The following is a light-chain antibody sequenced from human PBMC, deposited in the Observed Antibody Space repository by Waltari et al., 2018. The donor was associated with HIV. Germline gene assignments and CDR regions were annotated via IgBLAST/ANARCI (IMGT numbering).Light chain of an antibody. CDR1: HDILNF. V-gene: IGKV1-33*01. J-gene: IGKJ4*01. Sequence: DIQMTQSPSSLSASVGDRVTITCQASHDILNFLNWYQQKPGKAPKLLIYDGFHLEAGVPSRFSGSGAATHFALTISSLQPEDVATYYCQQYDSLPLTFGGGTQVE. CDR3: QQYDSLPLT. CDR2: DGF.